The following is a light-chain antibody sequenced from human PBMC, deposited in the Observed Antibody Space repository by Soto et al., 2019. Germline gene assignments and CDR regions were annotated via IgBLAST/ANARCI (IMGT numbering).Light chain of an antibody. Sequence: QSVLTQPPSVSGAPGQRVTISCTGSSSNIGAVYDVHWYQQLPGTAPKLLIYGNSNRPSGVPDRFSGSKSGTSASLAITGLQAEDEADYYCQSDDISLSGWVFGGGTKLTVL. CDR2: GNS. CDR1: SSNIGAVYD. J-gene: IGLJ3*02. V-gene: IGLV1-40*01. CDR3: QSDDISLSGWV.